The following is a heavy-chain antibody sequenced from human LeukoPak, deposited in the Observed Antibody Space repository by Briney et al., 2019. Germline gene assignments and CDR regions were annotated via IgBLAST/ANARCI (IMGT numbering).Heavy chain of an antibody. CDR2: IYTSGST. J-gene: IGHJ3*02. CDR3: ARHDYSNYAPRLLDAFDI. V-gene: IGHV4-4*07. Sequence: PSETLSLTRTVSGGSISSYYWSWIRQPAGKGLEWIGRIYTSGSTNYNPSLKSRATMSVDTSKNQFSLKLSSLTAAPTAVYYCARHDYSNYAPRLLDAFDIWGQGTMVTVSS. CDR1: GGSISSYY. D-gene: IGHD4-4*01.